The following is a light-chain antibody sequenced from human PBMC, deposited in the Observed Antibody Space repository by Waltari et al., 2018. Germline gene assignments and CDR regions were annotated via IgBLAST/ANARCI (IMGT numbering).Light chain of an antibody. Sequence: DIVMTQSPDSLAVSLGERATINCKSSQSVLYRSSNRNYLAWYQQKPGQPPKLLIYWASTRESGVPERFSGSGSGTDFTLTISSLQAEDVAVYHCQRYFNIVLFGQGTRVEIK. CDR3: QRYFNIVL. J-gene: IGKJ5*01. CDR2: WAS. CDR1: QSVLYRSSNRNY. V-gene: IGKV4-1*01.